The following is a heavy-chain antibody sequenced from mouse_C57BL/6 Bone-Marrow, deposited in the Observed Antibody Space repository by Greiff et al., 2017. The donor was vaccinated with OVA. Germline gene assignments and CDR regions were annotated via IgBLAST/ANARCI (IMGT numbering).Heavy chain of an antibody. J-gene: IGHJ2*01. D-gene: IGHD1-1*01. CDR2: IDPENGDT. Sequence: EVKLVESGAELVRPGASVKLSCTASGFNIKDDYMHWVKQRPEQGLEWIGWIDPENGDTEYASKFQGKATIPADTSSNTAYLQLSSLTSEDTAVYYCTTFYGSSYNYFDYWGQGTTLTVSS. CDR1: GFNIKDDY. CDR3: TTFYGSSYNYFDY. V-gene: IGHV14-4*01.